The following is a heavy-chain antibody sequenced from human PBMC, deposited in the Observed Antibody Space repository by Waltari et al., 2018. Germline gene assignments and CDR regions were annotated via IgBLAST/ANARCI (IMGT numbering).Heavy chain of an antibody. CDR1: GCTFSSYW. V-gene: IGHV3-74*01. J-gene: IGHJ4*02. D-gene: IGHD6-13*01. CDR3: IRENIAAAGLES. CDR2: INYDGSST. Sequence: EVQLVESGGGLVRPGGSLRRSCVAPGCTFSSYWMDWVRQAPGKGLVWVSRINYDGSSTTYADSVKGRFTISRDNAKNTLYLHMSSLRAEDTAVYYCIRENIAAAGLESWGQGTLVTVSS.